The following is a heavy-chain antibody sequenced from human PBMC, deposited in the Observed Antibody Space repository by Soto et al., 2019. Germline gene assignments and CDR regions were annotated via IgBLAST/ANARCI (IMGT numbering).Heavy chain of an antibody. D-gene: IGHD5-12*01. CDR2: ISSSSSTI. Sequence: GGSLRLSCAASGFTFSSYSMNWVRQAPGKGLEWVSYISSSSSTIYYADSVKGRFTISRDNAKNSLYLQMNSLRAEDTAVYYCASNSGYDLEDAFDIWGQGTMVTVSS. CDR3: ASNSGYDLEDAFDI. V-gene: IGHV3-48*01. J-gene: IGHJ3*02. CDR1: GFTFSSYS.